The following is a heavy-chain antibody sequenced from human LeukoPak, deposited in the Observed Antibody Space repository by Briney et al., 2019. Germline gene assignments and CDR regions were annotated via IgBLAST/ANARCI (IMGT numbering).Heavy chain of an antibody. D-gene: IGHD4-17*01. CDR1: GVSISSGGYS. CDR3: ARDRYGDHTYFDY. Sequence: PSQTLSLTCAVSGVSISSGGYSWSWIRQPPGKGLEWIGYIYHSGSTYYNPSLKSRVTISVDRSKNQFSLKLSSVTAADTAVYYCARDRYGDHTYFDYWGQGTLVAVSS. CDR2: IYHSGST. V-gene: IGHV4-30-2*01. J-gene: IGHJ4*02.